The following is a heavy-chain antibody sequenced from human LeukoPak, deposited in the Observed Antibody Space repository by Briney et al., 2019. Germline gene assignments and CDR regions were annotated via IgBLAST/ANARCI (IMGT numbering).Heavy chain of an antibody. CDR2: MNPNSGGT. CDR3: ARDFGAGYYGSGSWYYYYMDV. Sequence: GASVKVSCKATGYTFTGYYMHWVRQAPGQGLEWMGRMNPNSGGTNYAQKFQGRVTMTRDTSISTAHMELSRLRSDDTAVYYCARDFGAGYYGSGSWYYYYMDVWGKGTTVTVSS. J-gene: IGHJ6*03. CDR1: GYTFTGYY. D-gene: IGHD3-10*01. V-gene: IGHV1-2*06.